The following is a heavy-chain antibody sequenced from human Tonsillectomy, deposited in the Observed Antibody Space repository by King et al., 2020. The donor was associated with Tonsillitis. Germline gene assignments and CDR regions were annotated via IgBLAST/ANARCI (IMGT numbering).Heavy chain of an antibody. CDR2: ISSSGNTI. CDR1: GFTFSSFE. J-gene: IGHJ4*02. Sequence: VQLVESGGGLEQPGGSLRLSCEASGFTFSSFEMNWVRQAPGKGLEWISYISSSGNTIYYADSVKGRFTISRDNAKNSLYLQINSLRDDDTAVYYCAAEGGSYWGQGTLVTVSS. CDR3: AAEGGSY. V-gene: IGHV3-48*03. D-gene: IGHD3-16*01.